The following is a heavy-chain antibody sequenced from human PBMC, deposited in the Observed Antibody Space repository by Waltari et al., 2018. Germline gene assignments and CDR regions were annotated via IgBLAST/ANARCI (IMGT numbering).Heavy chain of an antibody. CDR1: GFTFSSNS. CDR2: ISSSSSYI. V-gene: IGHV3-21*01. CDR3: AREHVRGMDV. J-gene: IGHJ6*02. Sequence: EVQLVESGGGLVKPGGSLRLSCAAPGFTFSSNSMNWVRQAPGKGLEWVSSISSSSSYIYYADSVKGRFTISRDNAKNSRYLQMNSLRAEDTAVYYCAREHVRGMDVWGQGTTVTVSS.